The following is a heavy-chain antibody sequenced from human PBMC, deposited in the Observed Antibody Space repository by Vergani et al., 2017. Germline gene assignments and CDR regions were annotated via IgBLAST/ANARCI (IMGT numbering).Heavy chain of an antibody. Sequence: QVQLQESGPGLVKPSQTLSLTCTVSGGSISSGSYYWSWIRQPAGKGLEWIGRIYTSGSTNYNPSLKGRMTISLNTSSNQFSLYLTSVTAADTAVYYCARSRIYYGAGSPDYWGQGTLVTVSS. CDR3: ARSRIYYGAGSPDY. D-gene: IGHD3-10*01. J-gene: IGHJ4*02. CDR1: GGSISSGSYY. CDR2: IYTSGST. V-gene: IGHV4-61*02.